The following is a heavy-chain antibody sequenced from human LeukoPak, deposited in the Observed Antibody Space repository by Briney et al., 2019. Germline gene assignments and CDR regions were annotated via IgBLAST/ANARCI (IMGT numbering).Heavy chain of an antibody. Sequence: GGSLRLSCAASGFTFSSYGMHWVRQAPGKGLEWVAFIRYDGSNKYYVDSVKGRFTISRDNAKNSLYLQMNSLRAEDTAVYYCARDPGEVVVVPAAIDYWGQGTLVTVSS. CDR2: IRYDGSNK. D-gene: IGHD2-2*01. V-gene: IGHV3-30*02. CDR1: GFTFSSYG. J-gene: IGHJ4*02. CDR3: ARDPGEVVVVPAAIDY.